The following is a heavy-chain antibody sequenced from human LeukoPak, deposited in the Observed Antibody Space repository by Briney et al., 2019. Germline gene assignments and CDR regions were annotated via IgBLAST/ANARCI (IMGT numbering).Heavy chain of an antibody. CDR3: ARADNWNAAIGY. CDR2: INRSGRA. D-gene: IGHD1-20*01. Sequence: SKTLSLTCAVYGGSFSGDYWSWIRQPPGRGLEWIGDINRSGRAVYNTSLKSRVIISVDTSKNQFSLKLSSVTAADTAVYYCARADNWNAAIGYWGQGTLVTVSS. J-gene: IGHJ4*02. V-gene: IGHV4-34*01. CDR1: GGSFSGDY.